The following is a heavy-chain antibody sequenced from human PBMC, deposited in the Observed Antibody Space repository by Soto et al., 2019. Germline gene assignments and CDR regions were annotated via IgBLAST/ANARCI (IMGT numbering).Heavy chain of an antibody. CDR3: ARQNYYDSSGYDWFDP. V-gene: IGHV5-51*01. CDR2: IYPGDSDT. D-gene: IGHD3-22*01. Sequence: EVQLVQSGAEVKKPGESLKISCKGSGYSFTSYWIGWVRQMPGKGLEWMGIIYPGDSDTRYSPSFQGQVTISADKSIRTAYQPWSSLKASDTAMYYCARQNYYDSSGYDWFDPWGQGTLVTVSS. CDR1: GYSFTSYW. J-gene: IGHJ5*02.